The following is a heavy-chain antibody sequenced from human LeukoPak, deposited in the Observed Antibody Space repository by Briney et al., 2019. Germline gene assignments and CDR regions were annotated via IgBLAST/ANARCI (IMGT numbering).Heavy chain of an antibody. V-gene: IGHV4-4*07. CDR3: ARDQAEFYYYYMDV. CDR1: GGSINSYY. CDR2: IYTSGST. Sequence: ASETLSLTCTVSGGSINSYYWSWIRQPARKGLEWIGRIYTSGSTHYNPSLKSRVTMSVDTSKNQFSLKLSSVTAADTAVYYCARDQAEFYYYYMDVWGKGTTVTVSS. D-gene: IGHD1-14*01. J-gene: IGHJ6*03.